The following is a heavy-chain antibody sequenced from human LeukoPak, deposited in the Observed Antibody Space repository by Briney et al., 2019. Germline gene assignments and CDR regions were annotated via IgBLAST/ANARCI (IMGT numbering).Heavy chain of an antibody. D-gene: IGHD2-8*02. Sequence: GGSLRLSCAVSGFTFDDYGMSWVRQAPGKGLEWVSGINWNGGSTGYADSVKGRFTISRDNAKNSLYLQMNSLRAEDTALYHCARVTGEGYDVLDRDHDAFDIWGQGTMVTVSS. J-gene: IGHJ3*02. CDR2: INWNGGST. CDR3: ARVTGEGYDVLDRDHDAFDI. CDR1: GFTFDDYG. V-gene: IGHV3-20*01.